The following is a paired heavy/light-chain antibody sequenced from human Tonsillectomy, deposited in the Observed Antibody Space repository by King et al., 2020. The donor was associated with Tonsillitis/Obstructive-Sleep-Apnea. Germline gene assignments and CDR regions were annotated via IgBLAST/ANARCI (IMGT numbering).Light chain of an antibody. CDR3: QQSYSTPQT. CDR2: AAS. Sequence: DIQMTQSPSSLSASVGDRVTITCRASQIISYYLNWYQQKPGKAPKLLIYAASSLQSGVPSRFSGSGSGTDFTLTISSLQPEDFATYYCQQSYSTPQTFGQGTKLEIK. CDR1: QIISYY. J-gene: IGKJ2*01. V-gene: IGKV1-39*01.
Heavy chain of an antibody. Sequence: QVQLVESGGGVVQPGRSLRLSCAASGFTFSSYAMHWVRQAPGKGLEWVAVISYDGSNKYYADSVKGRFTISRDNSKYTLYLQMNSLRAEDTAVYYCAREIGSSGWYPHFDYWGQGTLVTVSS. D-gene: IGHD6-19*01. V-gene: IGHV3-30*04. CDR2: ISYDGSNK. J-gene: IGHJ4*02. CDR1: GFTFSSYA. CDR3: AREIGSSGWYPHFDY.